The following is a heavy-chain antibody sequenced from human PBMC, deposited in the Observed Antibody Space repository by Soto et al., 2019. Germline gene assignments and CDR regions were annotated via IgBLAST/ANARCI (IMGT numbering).Heavy chain of an antibody. CDR2: FDPEDGET. V-gene: IGHV1-24*01. D-gene: IGHD3-3*01. CDR1: GYTLTELS. Sequence: ASVKVSCKVSGYTLTELSMHWVRQAPGKGLEWMGGFDPEDGETIYAQKFQGRVTMTEDTSTDTAYMELSSLRSEDTAVYYCATDFYDFWSGYNNRRGALESWGQGTLVTVSS. J-gene: IGHJ4*02. CDR3: ATDFYDFWSGYNNRRGALES.